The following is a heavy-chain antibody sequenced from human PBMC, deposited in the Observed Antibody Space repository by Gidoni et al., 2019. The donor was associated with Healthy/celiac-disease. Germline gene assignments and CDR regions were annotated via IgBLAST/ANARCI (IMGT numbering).Heavy chain of an antibody. Sequence: EVQLVESGGGLVQPGRSLRLSCAASGFTFDDYAMHWVRQAPGKGLEWVSGISWNSGSIGYADSVKGRFTISRDNAKNSLYLQMNSLRAEDTALYYCAKDRGDIVATLDAFDIWGQGTMVTVSS. CDR2: ISWNSGSI. D-gene: IGHD5-12*01. V-gene: IGHV3-9*01. J-gene: IGHJ3*02. CDR1: GFTFDDYA. CDR3: AKDRGDIVATLDAFDI.